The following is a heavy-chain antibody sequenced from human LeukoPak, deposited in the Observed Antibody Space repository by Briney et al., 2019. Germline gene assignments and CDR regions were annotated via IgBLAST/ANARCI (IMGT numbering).Heavy chain of an antibody. CDR2: MNPNSGNT. CDR1: GYTFTSYD. D-gene: IGHD3-3*01. V-gene: IGHV1-8*01. CDR3: VADFWSGYYAPKLYYYYGMDV. Sequence: GASVKVSCKASGYTFTSYDINWVRQATGQGLEWMGWMNPNSGNTGYAQKFQGRVTMTRNTSISTAYMELSSLRSEDTAVYYCVADFWSGYYAPKLYYYYGMDVWGQGTTVTVSS. J-gene: IGHJ6*02.